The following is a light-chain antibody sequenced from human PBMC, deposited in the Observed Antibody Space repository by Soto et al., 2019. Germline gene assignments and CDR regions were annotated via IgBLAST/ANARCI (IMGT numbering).Light chain of an antibody. J-gene: IGLJ1*01. CDR1: SSDVGGYNY. Sequence: QSVLNQPASVSGSPGQSITISCTGTSSDVGGYNYVSWYQHLPGKAPKLMIYDVSNRPSGVSNRFSGSKSGNTASLTISGLQPEDEADYYCSSYTTSNTRQIVFGTGTKVTV. V-gene: IGLV2-14*03. CDR2: DVS. CDR3: SSYTTSNTRQIV.